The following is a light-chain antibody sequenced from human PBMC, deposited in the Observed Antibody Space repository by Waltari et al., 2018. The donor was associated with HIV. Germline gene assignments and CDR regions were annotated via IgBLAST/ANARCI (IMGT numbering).Light chain of an antibody. V-gene: IGLV2-14*03. CDR3: ASFTGDNTVM. Sequence: AVTQPASVSGLPGQSTTISCTGDDTDFSLYKFVSWYQQHSGKPPRLILYDVDSRAAGVSDRFSGSMSGNTASLTISGRRAEDEGHYYCASFTGDNTVMFGGGTEVTVL. J-gene: IGLJ3*02. CDR2: DVD. CDR1: DTDFSLYKF.